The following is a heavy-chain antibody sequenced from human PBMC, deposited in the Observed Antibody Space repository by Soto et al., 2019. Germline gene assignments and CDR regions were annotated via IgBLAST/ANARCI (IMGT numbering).Heavy chain of an antibody. CDR3: AREGRGYDYGLLDY. D-gene: IGHD5-18*01. Sequence: ETLSLTCSVSGVSVSSGSYYWTWVRQPPGKGLEWIGYIYYNGITKYNPSLESRVTISIDTSNNQFSLKLISVTDADTAVYYCAREGRGYDYGLLDYWGQGTLVTVSS. CDR1: GVSVSSGSYY. V-gene: IGHV4-61*01. CDR2: IYYNGIT. J-gene: IGHJ4*02.